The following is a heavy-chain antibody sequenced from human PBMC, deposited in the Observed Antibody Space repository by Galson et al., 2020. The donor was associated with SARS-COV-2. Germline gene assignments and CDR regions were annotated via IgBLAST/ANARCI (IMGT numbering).Heavy chain of an antibody. CDR1: GFTFSSYS. D-gene: IGHD5-18*01. CDR2: ISNSGTYI. J-gene: IGHJ6*02. CDR3: ARDATGTTWIQPYYYYGMDV. V-gene: IGHV3-21*01. Sequence: GESLNISCAASGFTFSSYSMNWVRQAPGKGLEWVSSISNSGTYIYYADSVKGRFTISRDNAKNSLYLQMNSLRAEDTAVYYCARDATGTTWIQPYYYYGMDVWGQGTTVTVSS.